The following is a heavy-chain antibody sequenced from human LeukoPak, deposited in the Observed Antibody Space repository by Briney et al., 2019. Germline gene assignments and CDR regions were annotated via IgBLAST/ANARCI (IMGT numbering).Heavy chain of an antibody. J-gene: IGHJ5*02. CDR2: ISSSSSYI. Sequence: GGSLRLSCAASGFTFSRYSMNWVRQAARKGLEWFSSISSSSSYIYYADSVKGRFTISRDNSKNTLYLQMGSLRAEDMAVYYCARGATPNYGDYQHEYNWFDPWGQGTLVTVSS. CDR3: ARGATPNYGDYQHEYNWFDP. D-gene: IGHD4-17*01. V-gene: IGHV3-21*01. CDR1: GFTFSRYS.